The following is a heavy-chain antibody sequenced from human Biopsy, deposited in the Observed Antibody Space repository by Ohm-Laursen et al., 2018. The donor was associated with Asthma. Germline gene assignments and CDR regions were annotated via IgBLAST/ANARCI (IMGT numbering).Heavy chain of an antibody. CDR1: GGSLSSGPYY. V-gene: IGHV4-31*03. CDR3: ARDLSGYCTSSACYGFDS. CDR2: INYSGST. D-gene: IGHD2-8*01. Sequence: TLSLTCTVSGGSLSSGPYYWSWVRQHPGKGLVRIGYINYSGSTFYSPSLESRVTVSVDTSKNQFSLKLSSVTAAYTAVYYCARDLSGYCTSSACYGFDSWGQGTLVTVSS. J-gene: IGHJ5*01.